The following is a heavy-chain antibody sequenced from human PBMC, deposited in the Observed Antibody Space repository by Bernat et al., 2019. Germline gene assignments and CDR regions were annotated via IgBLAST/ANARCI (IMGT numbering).Heavy chain of an antibody. Sequence: QVQLVQSGAEVKKPGASVKVPCKAFGYTFTSYAMHWLRQAPGQRLEWMGWINAGNGNTKYSQKFQGRVTITRDTSASTAYMELSSLRSEDTAVYYCARGGDCSGGSCSLKFWGQGTLVTVSS. CDR3: ARGGDCSGGSCSLKF. J-gene: IGHJ4*02. V-gene: IGHV1-3*01. CDR2: INAGNGNT. CDR1: GYTFTSYA. D-gene: IGHD2-15*01.